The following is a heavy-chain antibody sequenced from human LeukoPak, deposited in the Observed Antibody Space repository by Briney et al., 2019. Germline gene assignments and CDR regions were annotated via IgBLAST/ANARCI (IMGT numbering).Heavy chain of an antibody. CDR2: IYHSGST. CDR1: GYSISSGYY. Sequence: PSETLSLTCTVSGYSISSGYYWGWIRQPPGKGLEWIGSIYHSGSTYYNPSLKSRVTISVDTSKNQFSLKLSSVTAADTAVYYCARESGDRAYYYGSGSTDYWGRGTLVTVSS. V-gene: IGHV4-38-2*02. CDR3: ARESGDRAYYYGSGSTDY. J-gene: IGHJ4*02. D-gene: IGHD3-10*01.